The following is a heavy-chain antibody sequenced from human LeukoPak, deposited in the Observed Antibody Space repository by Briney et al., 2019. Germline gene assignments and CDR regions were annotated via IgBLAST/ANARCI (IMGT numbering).Heavy chain of an antibody. V-gene: IGHV3-23*01. D-gene: IGHD6-6*01. J-gene: IGHJ6*02. CDR1: GFTFSSYS. Sequence: GGSLRLSCAASGFTFSSYSMNWVRQAPGKGLEWVSAISGSGGSTYYADSVKGRFTISRDNSKNTLYLQMNSLRAEDTAVYYCAKAVEYSSSSYYYYYGMDVWGQGTTVTVSS. CDR3: AKAVEYSSSSYYYYYGMDV. CDR2: ISGSGGST.